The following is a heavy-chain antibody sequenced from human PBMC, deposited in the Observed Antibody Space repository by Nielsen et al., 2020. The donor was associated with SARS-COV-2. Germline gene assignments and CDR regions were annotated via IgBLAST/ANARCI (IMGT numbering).Heavy chain of an antibody. J-gene: IGHJ3*01. CDR3: AKDGVVRGDALEL. CDR1: GFTFNIYA. Sequence: GGCLRLSCAASGFTFNIYAMAWLRRAPGRGLQWVTGVSASGGSTYYTDSVKGRFSISRDNSKNTLFLQMHSLRVEDTAVYYCAKDGVVRGDALELWGQGTMVTVSS. CDR2: VSASGGST. D-gene: IGHD3-10*01. V-gene: IGHV3-23*01.